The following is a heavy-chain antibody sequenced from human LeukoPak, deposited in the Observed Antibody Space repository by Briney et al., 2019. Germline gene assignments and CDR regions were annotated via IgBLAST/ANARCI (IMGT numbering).Heavy chain of an antibody. Sequence: SETLSLTCTVSGGSISSSSYYWGWIRQPPGKGPEWIGSIYYSGSTYYNPSLKSRVTISVDTSKNQFSLKLSSVTAADTAVYYCARDRQWELLLDYWGQGTLVTVSS. V-gene: IGHV4-39*07. D-gene: IGHD1-26*01. CDR2: IYYSGST. CDR1: GGSISSSSYY. CDR3: ARDRQWELLLDY. J-gene: IGHJ4*02.